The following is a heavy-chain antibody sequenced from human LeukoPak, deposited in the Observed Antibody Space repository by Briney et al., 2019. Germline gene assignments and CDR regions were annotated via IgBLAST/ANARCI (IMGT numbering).Heavy chain of an antibody. J-gene: IGHJ4*02. CDR2: IYSSGST. Sequence: SETLSLTCTVSGGSISGYSWSWIRQPAGKGLEWIGRIYSSGSTNYNSSLKSRVTISLDTSKNQFSLKLSSVTAADTAVYYCAGHHPRNTVDFWGRGTLVTVSS. V-gene: IGHV4-4*07. CDR1: GGSISGYS. D-gene: IGHD2-8*02. CDR3: AGHHPRNTVDF.